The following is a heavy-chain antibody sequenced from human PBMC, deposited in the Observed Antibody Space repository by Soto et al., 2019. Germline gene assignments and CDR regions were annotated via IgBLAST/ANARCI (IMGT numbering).Heavy chain of an antibody. CDR1: GFTFRSFT. J-gene: IGHJ5*02. CDR2: ISSNSAYI. CDR3: TRDASRDSSARGWFDP. V-gene: IGHV3-21*02. D-gene: IGHD6-13*01. Sequence: EVQLVESRGGLVKPGGSLRLSCAASGFTFRSFTMNWVRQAPGKGLEWVSTISSNSAYIYYTDALRGRFTISRDNAKNSLHLQMNSLRAEDTAVYYCTRDASRDSSARGWFDPWGPGTLVTVSS.